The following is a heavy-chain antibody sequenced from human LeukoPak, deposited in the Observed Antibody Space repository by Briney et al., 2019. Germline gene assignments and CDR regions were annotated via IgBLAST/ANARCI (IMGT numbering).Heavy chain of an antibody. CDR3: ARTLTRSCSGATCYFTWFDP. V-gene: IGHV4-39*01. CDR1: GGSISSSDYY. D-gene: IGHD2-15*01. Sequence: SETLSLTCTVSGGSISSSDYYWGWLRQPQGKGLEWFGSIYFTGNTYYNLSLKSRVTLSVDTSKNQFSLKLTSVTAADTAVYYCARTLTRSCSGATCYFTWFDPWGQGALVTVSS. J-gene: IGHJ5*02. CDR2: IYFTGNT.